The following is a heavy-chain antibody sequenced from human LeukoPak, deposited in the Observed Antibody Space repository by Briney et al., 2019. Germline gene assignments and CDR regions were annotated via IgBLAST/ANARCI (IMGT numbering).Heavy chain of an antibody. V-gene: IGHV1-2*02. Sequence: ASVKVSCKASGYTFTGYYMHWVRQAPGQGLEWMGWINPNSGGTNYAQKFQGRVTMTRDTSISTAYMELSRLRSDDTAVYYCARVPHDYCTNGVCYMWAFDIWGQGTMVTVSS. D-gene: IGHD2-8*01. J-gene: IGHJ3*02. CDR3: ARVPHDYCTNGVCYMWAFDI. CDR1: GYTFTGYY. CDR2: INPNSGGT.